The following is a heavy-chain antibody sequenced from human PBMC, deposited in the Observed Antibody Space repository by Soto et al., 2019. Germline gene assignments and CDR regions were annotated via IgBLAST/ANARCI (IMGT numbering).Heavy chain of an antibody. CDR1: GASISSSNYY. CDR3: ARHGNTVTTGYYYGMDV. D-gene: IGHD4-17*01. V-gene: IGHV4-39*01. CDR2: MYYSGRT. Sequence: SETLSLTCTVSGASISSSNYYWGWIRQPPGRGLEWIGTMYYSGRTYYNSSLKSRVTTSVDTSKNQFSLKLSAVTATDTAVYYCARHGNTVTTGYYYGMDVWGQGTTVTV. J-gene: IGHJ6*02.